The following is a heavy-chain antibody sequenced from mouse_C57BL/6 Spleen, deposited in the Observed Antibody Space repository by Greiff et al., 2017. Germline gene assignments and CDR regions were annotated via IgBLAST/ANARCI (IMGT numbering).Heavy chain of an antibody. D-gene: IGHD2-5*01. CDR3: ARYYYSSYAGYFDV. J-gene: IGHJ1*03. V-gene: IGHV7-3*01. Sequence: EVQLQESGGGLVQPGGSLSLSCAASGFTFTDYYMSWVRQPPGKALEWLGFIRNKANGYTTEYSASVKGRFTISRDNSQSILYLQMNALRAEDSATYYYARYYYSSYAGYFDVWGTGTTVTVSS. CDR1: GFTFTDYY. CDR2: IRNKANGYTT.